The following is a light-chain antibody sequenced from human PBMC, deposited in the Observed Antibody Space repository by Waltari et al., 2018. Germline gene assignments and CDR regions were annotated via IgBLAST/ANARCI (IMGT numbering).Light chain of an antibody. Sequence: QSVLTQPPSASGTPGQRVTISCSVSSSNIGRNYVYWYQQLPGTAPNLLIYRNNQRPSGVPDRFSGSKSGTSASLAISGLRSEDEADYYCAAWDDSLSGVVFGGGTKLTVL. V-gene: IGLV1-47*01. CDR1: SSNIGRNY. CDR3: AAWDDSLSGVV. CDR2: RNN. J-gene: IGLJ2*01.